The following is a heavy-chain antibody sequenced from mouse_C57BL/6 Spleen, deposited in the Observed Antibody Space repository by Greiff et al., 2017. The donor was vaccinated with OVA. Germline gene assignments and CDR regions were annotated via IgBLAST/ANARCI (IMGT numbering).Heavy chain of an antibody. CDR1: GYAFSSSW. Sequence: QVQLQQSGPELVKPGASVKISCKASGYAFSSSWMNWVKQRPGKGLEWIGRIYPGDGDTNYNGKFKGKATLTADKSSSTAYMQLSSLTSEDSAVYFCARWITTVSYYFDYWGQGTTLTVSS. V-gene: IGHV1-82*01. D-gene: IGHD1-1*01. J-gene: IGHJ2*01. CDR3: ARWITTVSYYFDY. CDR2: IYPGDGDT.